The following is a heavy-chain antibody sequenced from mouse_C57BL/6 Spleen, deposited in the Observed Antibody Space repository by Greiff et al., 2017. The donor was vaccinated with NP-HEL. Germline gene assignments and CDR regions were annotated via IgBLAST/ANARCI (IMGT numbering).Heavy chain of an antibody. CDR1: GYSITSGYD. J-gene: IGHJ3*01. D-gene: IGHD4-1*01. Sequence: VQLQQSGPGMVKPSQSLSLTCTVTGYSITSGYDWHWIRHFPGNKLEWMGYISYSGSTNYNPSLKSRISITHDTSKNHFFLKLNSVTTEDTATYYCARGGILGPVPWFAYWGQGTLVTVSA. CDR2: ISYSGST. CDR3: ARGGILGPVPWFAY. V-gene: IGHV3-1*01.